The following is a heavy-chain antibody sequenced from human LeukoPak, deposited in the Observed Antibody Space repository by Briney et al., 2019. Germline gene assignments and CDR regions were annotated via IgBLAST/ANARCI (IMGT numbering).Heavy chain of an antibody. J-gene: IGHJ2*01. V-gene: IGHV5-51*01. CDR2: IYPGDSDT. Sequence: GESLKISCEASVFSFTNYWIAWVRQMPGEDLEWMGSIYPGDSDTRYSPSFQGQVTISADKSISTAYLQWSSLKASDTAMYYCARQAGDPVYWYFDLWGRGTLVTVSS. CDR3: ARQAGDPVYWYFDL. CDR1: VFSFTNYW. D-gene: IGHD7-27*01.